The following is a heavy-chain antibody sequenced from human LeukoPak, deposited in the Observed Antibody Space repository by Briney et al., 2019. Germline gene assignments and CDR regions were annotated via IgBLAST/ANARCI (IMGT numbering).Heavy chain of an antibody. CDR2: ISFYENNA. V-gene: IGHV3-30*04. CDR3: ARDPSEYSDY. Sequence: GRSLRLSCAASGFTFSRYTMHWVRQAPGKGLEWVAVISFYENNAYYADSVKGRFTISRDDSKNTLFLQMNSLTTEDTAVYYCARDPSEYSDYWGQGTLVTVSS. J-gene: IGHJ4*02. CDR1: GFTFSRYT.